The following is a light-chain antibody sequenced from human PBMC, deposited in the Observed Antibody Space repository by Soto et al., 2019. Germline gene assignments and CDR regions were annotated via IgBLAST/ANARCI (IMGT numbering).Light chain of an antibody. Sequence: QPVLTQSSSASASLGSSVKLTCTLSSGHSSYIIAWHQQQPGKAPRYLMKLEGSGSYNKGSGVPDRFSGSGSGADRYLTISNLQFEDEADYYSETWDSDTRVFGGGTKLTVL. CDR1: SGHSSYI. CDR2: LEGSGSY. V-gene: IGLV4-60*02. J-gene: IGLJ3*02. CDR3: ETWDSDTRV.